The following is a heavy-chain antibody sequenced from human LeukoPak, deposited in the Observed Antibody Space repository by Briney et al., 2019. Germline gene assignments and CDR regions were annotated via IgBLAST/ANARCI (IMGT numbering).Heavy chain of an antibody. CDR3: AARGYYDSSGYYRDY. D-gene: IGHD3-22*01. CDR1: GFTFTSSA. V-gene: IGHV1-58*01. Sequence: SVKVSCKASGFTFTSSAVQWVRQARGQRLEWIGWIVVGSGNTNYAQKFQERVTITRDMSTSTAYMELSSLRSEDTAVYYCAARGYYDSSGYYRDYWGQGTLVTVSS. CDR2: IVVGSGNT. J-gene: IGHJ4*02.